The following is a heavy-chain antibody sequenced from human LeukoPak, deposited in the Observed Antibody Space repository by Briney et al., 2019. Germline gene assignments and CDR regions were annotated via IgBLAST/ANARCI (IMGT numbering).Heavy chain of an antibody. V-gene: IGHV1-69*04. D-gene: IGHD3-16*02. CDR1: GYTFTSYG. CDR3: ARDSHESMITFGGVIAT. Sequence: SVKVSCKASGYTFTSYGISWVRQAPGQGLEWMGRIIPIFGIATYAQKFQGRVTITADKSTSTAYMELSSLRSEDTAVYYCARDSHESMITFGGVIATWGQGTLVTVSS. CDR2: IIPIFGIA. J-gene: IGHJ4*02.